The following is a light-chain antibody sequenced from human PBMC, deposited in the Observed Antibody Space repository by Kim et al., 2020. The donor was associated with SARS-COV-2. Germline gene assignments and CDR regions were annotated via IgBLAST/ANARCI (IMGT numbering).Light chain of an antibody. CDR2: RSI. CDR1: SSNIGRDY. J-gene: IGLJ2*01. V-gene: IGLV1-47*01. CDR3: AAWDDSLSGRVV. Sequence: RVHNSGSGSSSNIGRDYVYWYQQLPRTAPKLLIYRSIQRPSGVPDRFSGSKSGASASLAISALRSEDEADYYCAAWDDSLSGRVVFGGGTQLTVL.